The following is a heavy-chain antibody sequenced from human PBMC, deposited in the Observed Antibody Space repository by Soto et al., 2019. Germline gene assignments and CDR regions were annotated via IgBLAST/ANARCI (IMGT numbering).Heavy chain of an antibody. CDR1: GGSFRGYY. V-gene: IGHV4-34*01. Sequence: QVQLQQWGAGLLKPSETLSLTCAVYGGSFRGYYWSWIRQPPGKGVGGIGEINHSGSTNYNPSLKSRVTISVDTSKNQFSLKLSSVTAADTAVYYCARGGYYYGSGKGWFDPWGQGTLVTVSS. D-gene: IGHD3-10*01. CDR2: INHSGST. J-gene: IGHJ5*02. CDR3: ARGGYYYGSGKGWFDP.